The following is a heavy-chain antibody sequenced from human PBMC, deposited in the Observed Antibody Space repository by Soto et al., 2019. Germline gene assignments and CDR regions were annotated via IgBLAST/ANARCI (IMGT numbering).Heavy chain of an antibody. J-gene: IGHJ6*03. D-gene: IGHD3-10*01. Sequence: GAPVKGSCKASGGTLSSYTISWVGQAPGQGVEWMGRIIPILGIANYAQKFQGRVTITADKSTSTAYMELSSLRSEDTAVYYCARDPVVRGPEDFYYYYYMDVRGKGTTVTVSS. V-gene: IGHV1-69*04. CDR2: IIPILGIA. CDR1: GGTLSSYT. CDR3: ARDPVVRGPEDFYYYYYMDV.